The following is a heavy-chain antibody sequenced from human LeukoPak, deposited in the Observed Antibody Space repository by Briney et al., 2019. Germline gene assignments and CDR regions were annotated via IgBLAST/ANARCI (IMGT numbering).Heavy chain of an antibody. CDR3: ARDSGVATSLDR. CDR2: LYTNRRN. Sequence: SETLSLTCMVSGGSISTDYWNWIRQPAGKGLEWIGRLYTNRRNDYNPSLKSRVTISVDKSKNQFSLNLISVTAADTAVYYCARDSGVATSLDRWGQGILVTVSS. CDR1: GGSISTDY. J-gene: IGHJ5*02. V-gene: IGHV4-4*07. D-gene: IGHD5-12*01.